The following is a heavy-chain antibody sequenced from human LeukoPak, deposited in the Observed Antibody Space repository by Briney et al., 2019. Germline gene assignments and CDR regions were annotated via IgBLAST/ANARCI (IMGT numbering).Heavy chain of an antibody. D-gene: IGHD6-19*01. CDR2: ISGYTGDT. V-gene: IGHV1-18*04. CDR3: ARDRDLIGVTTTRLDY. CDR1: GYVFNLFG. J-gene: IGHJ4*02. Sequence: ASVKVSCKASGYVFNLFGFSWVRQAPGQGLELMGLISGYTGDTKYAQKIQGRVTLTTDSSASTAYMELRTLRSDDTAIYYCARDRDLIGVTTTRLDYWGQGTLVTVSS.